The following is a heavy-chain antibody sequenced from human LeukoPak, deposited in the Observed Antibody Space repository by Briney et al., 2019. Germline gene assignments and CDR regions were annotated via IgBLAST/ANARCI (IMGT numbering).Heavy chain of an antibody. V-gene: IGHV7-4-1*02. CDR1: GYTFTSYA. CDR3: ARGGFYDYVWGSYRYTVGEFNY. D-gene: IGHD3-16*02. J-gene: IGHJ4*02. CDR2: INTNTGNP. Sequence: GASVKVSCKASGYTFTSYAMNWVRQAPGQGLEWMGWINTNTGNPTYAQGFTGRFVFSLDTSVSTAYLQISSLKAEDTAVYYCARGGFYDYVWGSYRYTVGEFNYWGQGTLVTVSS.